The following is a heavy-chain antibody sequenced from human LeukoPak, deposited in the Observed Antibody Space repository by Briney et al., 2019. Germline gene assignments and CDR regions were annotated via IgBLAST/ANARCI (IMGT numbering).Heavy chain of an antibody. V-gene: IGHV3-74*03. CDR1: GFTFSSYW. D-gene: IGHD3-10*01. Sequence: PGGSLRLSCAASGFTFSSYWMHWVRQAPGKGLVWVARINSDGSSTTYADSVKGRFTISRDNAKNTLYLRMNSLRAEDTAVYYCASVHGSGSASRYWGQGTLVTVSS. J-gene: IGHJ4*02. CDR2: INSDGSST. CDR3: ASVHGSGSASRY.